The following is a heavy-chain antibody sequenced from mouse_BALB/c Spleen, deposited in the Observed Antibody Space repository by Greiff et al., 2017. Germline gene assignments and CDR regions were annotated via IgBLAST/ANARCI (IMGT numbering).Heavy chain of an antibody. CDR3: ARWGGNYDYAMDY. V-gene: IGHV1-14*01. CDR2: INPYNDGT. CDR1: GYTFTSYV. J-gene: IGHJ4*01. D-gene: IGHD2-1*01. Sequence: VQLKESGPELVKPGASVKMSCKASGYTFTSYVMHWVKQKPGQGLEWIGYINPYNDGTKYNEKFKGKATLTSDKSSSTAYMVLSILTSEDSAVYYCARWGGNYDYAMDYWGQGTSVTVSS.